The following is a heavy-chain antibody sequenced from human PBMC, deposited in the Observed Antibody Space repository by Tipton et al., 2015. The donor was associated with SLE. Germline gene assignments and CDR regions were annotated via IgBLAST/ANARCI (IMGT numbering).Heavy chain of an antibody. CDR1: GGSISSHY. J-gene: IGHJ5*02. CDR3: AREGRATRGNNWFDP. D-gene: IGHD1-26*01. Sequence: TLSLTCTVSGGSISSHYWSWIRQPPGKGLEWIGYIYYSGSTNYNPSLMSRVTISVDTSKNQFSLKLSSVTAADTAVYYCAREGRATRGNNWFDPWGQGTLVTVSS. V-gene: IGHV4-59*11. CDR2: IYYSGST.